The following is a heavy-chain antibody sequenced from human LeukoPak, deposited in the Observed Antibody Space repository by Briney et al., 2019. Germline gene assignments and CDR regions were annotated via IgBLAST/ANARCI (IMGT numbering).Heavy chain of an antibody. CDR2: ITSSSSTI. CDR3: ASLPDTPMEDFDY. Sequence: PGGSLRLSCAASGFTFSSYSMNWVRQAPGKGLEWVSYITSSSSTIHYIDSVKGRFTISRDNAKNSVYLQMSSLRAEDTAVYYCASLPDTPMEDFDYWGQGTLVTVSS. CDR1: GFTFSSYS. V-gene: IGHV3-48*01. J-gene: IGHJ4*02. D-gene: IGHD5-18*01.